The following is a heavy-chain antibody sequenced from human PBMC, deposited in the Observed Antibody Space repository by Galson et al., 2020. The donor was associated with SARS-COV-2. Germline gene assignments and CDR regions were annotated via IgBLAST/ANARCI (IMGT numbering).Heavy chain of an antibody. J-gene: IGHJ5*02. CDR3: ARSYDDFATWFDP. Sequence: ASVKVSCKASGYTATNYEINWVRQAPGQGLEWMGWMNPNSGNTGYAQKFQGRVTMTRTTSISTAYMELNSLTSEDTAVYYCARSYDDFATWFDPWGQGTLVTVSS. CDR2: MNPNSGNT. CDR1: GYTATNYE. V-gene: IGHV1-8*01. D-gene: IGHD4-17*01.